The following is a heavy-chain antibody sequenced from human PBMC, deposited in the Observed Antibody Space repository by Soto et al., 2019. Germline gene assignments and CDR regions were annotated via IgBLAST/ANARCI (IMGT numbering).Heavy chain of an antibody. CDR2: IIPIFGTA. D-gene: IGHD6-13*01. CDR1: GGTFSSYA. J-gene: IGHJ6*02. V-gene: IGHV1-69*06. Sequence: SVKVSCKASGGTFSSYAISWVRQAPGQGLEWMGGIIPIFGTANYAQKFQGRVTITADKSTSTAYMELSSLRSEDTAVYYCARDRGIAAAGPYYYGMDLWGQGTTVTVSS. CDR3: ARDRGIAAAGPYYYGMDL.